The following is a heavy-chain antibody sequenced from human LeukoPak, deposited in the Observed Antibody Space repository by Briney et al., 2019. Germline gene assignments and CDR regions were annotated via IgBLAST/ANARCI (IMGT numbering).Heavy chain of an antibody. CDR3: ARSWSMVRGVVNWFDP. CDR2: IYTSGST. J-gene: IGHJ5*02. D-gene: IGHD3-10*01. CDR1: GGYISSYY. Sequence: SETLSLTCSVSGGYISSYYWSWIRQPAGKGQDWIGRIYTSGSTNYNPSLKSRVTMSVDTSKNPFSLKLSSVTAADTAVYYCARSWSMVRGVVNWFDPWGQGTLVTVSS. V-gene: IGHV4-4*07.